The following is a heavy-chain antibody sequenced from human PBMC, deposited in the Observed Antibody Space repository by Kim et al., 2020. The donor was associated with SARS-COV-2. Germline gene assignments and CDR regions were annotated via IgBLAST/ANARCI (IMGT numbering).Heavy chain of an antibody. CDR3: ARHTREYVLDDSGPRWRAFDI. V-gene: IGHV5-51*01. CDR2: IYPGDSDT. J-gene: IGHJ3*02. Sequence: GESLKISCKGSGYSFTSYWIGWVRQMPGKGLEWMGIIYPGDSDTRYSPSFQGQVTISADKSISTAYLQWSSLKASDTAMYYCARHTREYVLDDSGPRWRAFDIWGQGTMVTVSS. D-gene: IGHD5-12*01. CDR1: GYSFTSYW.